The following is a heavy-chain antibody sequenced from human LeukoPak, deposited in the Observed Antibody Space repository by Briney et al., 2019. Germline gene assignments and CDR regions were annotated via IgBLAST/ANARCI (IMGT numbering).Heavy chain of an antibody. CDR2: ISSSSSYI. CDR1: GFTFSSYS. Sequence: GGSLRLSCAASGFTFSSYSMNWVRQAPGKGLEWVSSISSSSSYIYYADSVKGRFTISRDNAKNSLYLQMNSLRAEDTAVYYCARRIAAAGIDYWGQGTLVTVSS. D-gene: IGHD6-13*01. CDR3: ARRIAAAGIDY. J-gene: IGHJ4*02. V-gene: IGHV3-21*01.